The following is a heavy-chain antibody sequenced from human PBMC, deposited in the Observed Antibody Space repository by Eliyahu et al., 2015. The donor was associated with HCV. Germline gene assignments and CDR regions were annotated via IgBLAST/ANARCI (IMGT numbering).Heavy chain of an antibody. CDR1: GYTFTGYY. CDR3: ARRSEFGDGSGSYYNVPNHNWFDP. Sequence: QVQLVQSGAEVKKPGASVKVSCKASGYTFTGYYMHWVRQXPGQGLEWMGWINPNSGGTNYAQKFQGRVTMTRDTSISTAYMELSRLRSDDTAVYYCARRSEFGDGSGSYYNVPNHNWFDPWGQGTLVTVSS. V-gene: IGHV1-2*02. J-gene: IGHJ5*02. D-gene: IGHD3-10*01. CDR2: INPNSGGT.